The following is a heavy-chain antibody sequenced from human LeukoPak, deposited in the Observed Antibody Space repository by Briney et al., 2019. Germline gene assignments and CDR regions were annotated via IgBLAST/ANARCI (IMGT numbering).Heavy chain of an antibody. CDR1: GGSINSDY. V-gene: IGHV4-4*07. CDR2: IYTSGST. CDR3: ARAGWFGELYGPLDF. J-gene: IGHJ4*02. Sequence: SETLSLTCTVSGGSINSDYWSWIRQPAGKRLEWIGRIYTSGSTNYNPSLKTPVTMSVDTSKNQLSLKLTSLIAADTAVYYCARAGWFGELYGPLDFWGQGTLVTISS. D-gene: IGHD3-10*01.